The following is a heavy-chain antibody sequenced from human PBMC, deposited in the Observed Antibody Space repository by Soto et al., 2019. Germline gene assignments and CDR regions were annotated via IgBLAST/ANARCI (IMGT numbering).Heavy chain of an antibody. Sequence: ASVKVSCKASGYTFTSYAMHWVRQAPGQRLEWMGWINAGNGNTKYSQKFQGRVTITRDTSASTAYMELSSLISEDTAVYYCARGLGLYYFDYWGQGTLVTVSS. CDR3: ARGLGLYYFDY. CDR2: INAGNGNT. V-gene: IGHV1-3*01. D-gene: IGHD1-26*01. CDR1: GYTFTSYA. J-gene: IGHJ4*02.